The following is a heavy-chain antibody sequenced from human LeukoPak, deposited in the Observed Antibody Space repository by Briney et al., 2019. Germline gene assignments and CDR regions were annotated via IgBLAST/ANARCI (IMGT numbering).Heavy chain of an antibody. J-gene: IGHJ4*02. V-gene: IGHV4-4*02. D-gene: IGHD3-22*01. CDR3: AREVYYDSSGYYFDYYFDY. Sequence: SETLSLTCAVSGGSISSRNWWSWVRQPPGKGLEWIGEIYHSGSINYNPSLKSRVTISVDKSKNQLSLRLTSVTAADTAVYYCAREVYYDSSGYYFDYYFDYWGQGTLVTVSS. CDR1: GGSISSRNW. CDR2: IYHSGSI.